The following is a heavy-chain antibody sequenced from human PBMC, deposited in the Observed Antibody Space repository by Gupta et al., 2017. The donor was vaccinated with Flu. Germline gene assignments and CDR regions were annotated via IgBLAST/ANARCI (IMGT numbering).Heavy chain of an antibody. CDR1: GFTFRGFW. J-gene: IGHJ4*02. CDR2: IAADGSVK. CDR3: VRNRGWQQFDY. V-gene: IGHV3-7*01. Sequence: EVQLVESGGGLVQPGGSLRLSCSVYGFTFRGFWMAWVPQAPGEGLEWVANIAADGSVKNYADSVKGRFTISRDDARNLLYLQMNSLRPEDTAVYYCVRNRGWQQFDYWGQGALVSVSS. D-gene: IGHD5-12*01.